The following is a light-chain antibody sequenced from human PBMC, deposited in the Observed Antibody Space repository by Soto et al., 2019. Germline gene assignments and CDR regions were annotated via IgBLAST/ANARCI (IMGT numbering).Light chain of an antibody. CDR2: GAS. CDR3: QQYNNWPLYT. V-gene: IGKV3-15*01. CDR1: QSVSSN. J-gene: IGKJ2*01. Sequence: EIVMTQSPATLSVSPGERATLSCRASQSVSSNLAWYQQKPGQAPRLLIYGASTRATGIPARFSGSGSGTEFTLTISSLLSEDGAVDYCQQYNNWPLYTFGQGTKLEIK.